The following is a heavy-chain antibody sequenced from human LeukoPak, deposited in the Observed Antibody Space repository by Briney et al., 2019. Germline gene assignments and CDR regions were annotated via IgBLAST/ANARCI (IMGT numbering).Heavy chain of an antibody. CDR1: GFTFSSYW. V-gene: IGHV3-7*01. CDR3: ARDRTIVPAASYGMDV. J-gene: IGHJ6*02. D-gene: IGHD2-2*01. Sequence: GGSLRLSCAASGFTFSSYWMSWVRQAPGKGLEWVANIKQDGSEKYYVDSVKGRFTISRDNAKNSLYLQMNSLRAEDTAVYYCARDRTIVPAASYGMDVWGQGTTVTVSS. CDR2: IKQDGSEK.